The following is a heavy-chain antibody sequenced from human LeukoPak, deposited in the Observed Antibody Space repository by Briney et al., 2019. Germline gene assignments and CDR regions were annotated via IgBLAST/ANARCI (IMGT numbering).Heavy chain of an antibody. J-gene: IGHJ6*04. Sequence: NPGGSLRLSCAASGFTFSNAWMIWVRQAPGKGLERVSYISSSGSTIYYADSVKGRFTISRDNAKNSLYLQMNSLRAEDTAVYYCAELGITMIGGVWGKGTTVIISS. CDR1: GFTFSNAW. D-gene: IGHD3-10*02. CDR2: ISSSGSTI. CDR3: AELGITMIGGV. V-gene: IGHV3-48*04.